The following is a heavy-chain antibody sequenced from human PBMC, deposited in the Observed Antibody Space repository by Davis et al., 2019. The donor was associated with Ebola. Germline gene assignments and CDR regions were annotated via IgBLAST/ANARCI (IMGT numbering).Heavy chain of an antibody. D-gene: IGHD3-10*02. CDR3: AKDNVFYDMDV. Sequence: GESLKISCTASGFTFSTYAMSWVRQAPGKGLEWVSAFSGSGGSTYYADSVRGRFTISRDNSKNTLYLQMNSLRAEDTAVYYCAKDNVFYDMDVWGQGTTVTVSS. V-gene: IGHV3-23*01. CDR2: FSGSGGST. J-gene: IGHJ6*02. CDR1: GFTFSTYA.